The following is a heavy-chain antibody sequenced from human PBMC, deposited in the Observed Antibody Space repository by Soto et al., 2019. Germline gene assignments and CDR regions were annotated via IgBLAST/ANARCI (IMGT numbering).Heavy chain of an antibody. CDR2: IKSKTDGGTT. CDR1: GFTFSNAW. J-gene: IGHJ4*02. V-gene: IGHV3-15*01. D-gene: IGHD3-16*02. Sequence: PGGSLRLSCAASGFTFSNAWMSWVRQAPGKGLEWVGRIKSKTDGGTTDYAAPVKGRFTISRDDSKNTLYLQMNSLKTKDTAVYYCTTDFYHQELGGVIGTFDYWGQGTLVTVSS. CDR3: TTDFYHQELGGVIGTFDY.